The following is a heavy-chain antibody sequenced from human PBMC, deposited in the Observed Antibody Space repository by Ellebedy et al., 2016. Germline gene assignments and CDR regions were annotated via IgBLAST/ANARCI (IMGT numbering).Heavy chain of an antibody. D-gene: IGHD5-18*01. Sequence: GESLKISCAASGFTVSTSYISWVRQAPGKGLEWVSMTSPAGNTYYADSVKGRFTISRDNSKNTLFLQMNSLTAEDAALYFCTKSTYSYAWDSWGQGTLVTVSS. J-gene: IGHJ4*02. CDR3: TKSTYSYAWDS. V-gene: IGHV3-53*01. CDR2: TSPAGNT. CDR1: GFTVSTSY.